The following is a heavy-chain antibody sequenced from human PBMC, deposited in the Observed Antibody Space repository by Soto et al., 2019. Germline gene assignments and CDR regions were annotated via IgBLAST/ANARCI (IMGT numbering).Heavy chain of an antibody. V-gene: IGHV3-23*01. CDR3: AKDLEVAAAGLLLDY. Sequence: RLSCAASGFTFSSYAMSWVRQAPGKGLEWVSAISGSGGSTYYADSVKGRFTISRDNSKNTLYLQMNSLRAEDTAVYYCAKDLEVAAAGLLLDYWGQGTLVTVSS. CDR2: ISGSGGST. CDR1: GFTFSSYA. J-gene: IGHJ4*02. D-gene: IGHD6-13*01.